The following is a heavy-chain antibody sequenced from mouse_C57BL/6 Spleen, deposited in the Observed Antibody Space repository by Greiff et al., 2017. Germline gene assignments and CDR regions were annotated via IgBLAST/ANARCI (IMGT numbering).Heavy chain of an antibody. D-gene: IGHD1-1*01. V-gene: IGHV5-9*01. CDR2: ISGGGGNT. CDR3: ARQGVTTVVRFDY. CDR1: GFTFSSYT. Sequence: EVQRVESGGGLVKPGGSLKLSCAASGFTFSSYTMSWVRQTPEKRLEWVATISGGGGNTYYPDSVKGRFTISRDNAKNTLYLQMSSLRSEDTALYYCARQGVTTVVRFDYWGQGTTLTVSS. J-gene: IGHJ2*01.